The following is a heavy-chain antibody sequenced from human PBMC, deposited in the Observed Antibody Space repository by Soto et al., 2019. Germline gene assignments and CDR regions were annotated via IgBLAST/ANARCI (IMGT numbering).Heavy chain of an antibody. CDR3: ARGDSSSGNWFDP. CDR1: GYTFTSYA. J-gene: IGHJ5*02. CDR2: INAGNGNT. D-gene: IGHD6-6*01. V-gene: IGHV1-3*01. Sequence: ASVKVSCKASGYTFTSYAMHWVRQAPGQRLEWMGWINAGNGNTKYSQKFQGRVTITRDTSASTAYMELRSLRSEDTAVYYCARGDSSSGNWFDPWGQGTLVTVS.